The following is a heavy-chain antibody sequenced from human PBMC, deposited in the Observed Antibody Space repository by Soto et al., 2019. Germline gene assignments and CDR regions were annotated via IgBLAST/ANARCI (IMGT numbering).Heavy chain of an antibody. CDR1: GFTFSSYG. V-gene: IGHV3-30*18. J-gene: IGHJ4*02. CDR3: AKNPYYGNNKFPNYFDY. D-gene: IGHD4-4*01. Sequence: GGSLRLSCAASGFTFSSYGMHWVRQAPGKGLEWVAVISYDGSNKYYADSVKGRFTISRDNSKNTLYLQMNSLRAEDTAVYYCAKNPYYGNNKFPNYFDYWGQGTLVTVSS. CDR2: ISYDGSNK.